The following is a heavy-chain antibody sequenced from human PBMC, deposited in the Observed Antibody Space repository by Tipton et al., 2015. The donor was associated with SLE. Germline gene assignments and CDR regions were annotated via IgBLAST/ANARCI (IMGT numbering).Heavy chain of an antibody. CDR2: IYYSGST. V-gene: IGHV4-59*01. CDR3: ARGYHRPLRPYYYYYMAG. Sequence: TLSLTCTVSGGSISSYYWSWIRQPPGKGLEWIGYIYYSGSTNYNPSLKSRVTISVDTSKNQFSLKLSSVTAAGTAVYYCARGYHRPLRPYYYYYMAGWGKGATVTVSS. D-gene: IGHD5-18*01. J-gene: IGHJ6*03. CDR1: GGSISSYY.